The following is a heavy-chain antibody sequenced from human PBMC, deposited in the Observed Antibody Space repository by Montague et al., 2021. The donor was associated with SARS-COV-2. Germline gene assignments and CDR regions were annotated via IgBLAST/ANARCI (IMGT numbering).Heavy chain of an antibody. D-gene: IGHD3-10*01. CDR2: ISASVVRP. V-gene: IGHV3-23*01. J-gene: IGHJ4*02. CDR3: LNYHGSGSYGDF. CDR1: GFTVSTYA. Sequence: SLRLSCAASGFTVSTYAPTWVRQAPGKGLEWVSSISASVVRPHYPDSXKGRFTISRDNSKNTLYLQMSSLRAEDTAVYFCLNYHGSGSYGDFWGQGTLVTVSP.